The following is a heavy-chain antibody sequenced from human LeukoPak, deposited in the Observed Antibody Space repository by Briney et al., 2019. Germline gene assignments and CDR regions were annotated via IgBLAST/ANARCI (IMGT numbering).Heavy chain of an antibody. CDR2: ISGSGGST. D-gene: IGHD3-22*01. V-gene: IGHV3-23*01. CDR3: AKPRGIVVAGGAFDI. J-gene: IGHJ3*02. CDR1: GFTFSSYA. Sequence: GGSLRLSCAASGFTFSSYAMSWVRQAPGKGLEWVSAISGSGGSTYFADSVKGRFTISRDNSKNTLYLQMNSLRAEDTAVYYCAKPRGIVVAGGAFDIWGQGTMVTVSS.